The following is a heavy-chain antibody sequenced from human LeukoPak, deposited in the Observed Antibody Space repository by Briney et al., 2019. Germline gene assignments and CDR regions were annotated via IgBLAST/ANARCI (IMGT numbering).Heavy chain of an antibody. CDR3: ATSRMLRNWFDP. J-gene: IGHJ5*02. D-gene: IGHD2-8*01. CDR1: VGSISSGGYY. Sequence: SETLSLTCTVSVGSISSGGYYWSSIRQHPGKGRQWIGYIYDSGSTYYNPSVKSRLTISVDTSKNQFSLKLSSVTAADTAVYYCATSRMLRNWFDPWGQGTLVTVSS. CDR2: IYDSGST. V-gene: IGHV4-31*03.